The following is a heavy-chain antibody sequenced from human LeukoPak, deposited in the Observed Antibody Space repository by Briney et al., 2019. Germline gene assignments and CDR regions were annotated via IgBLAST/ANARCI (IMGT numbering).Heavy chain of an antibody. D-gene: IGHD3-22*01. CDR2: INHSGST. CDR1: GGSFSGYY. CDR3: ARGGGYQDY. Sequence: SETLSLTCAISGGSFSGYYWSWIRQPPGKGLEWIGEINHSGSTNYNPSLKSRVTISVDTSKNQFSLRLSSVTAADTAVYYCARGGGYQDYWGQGTLVTVSS. V-gene: IGHV4-34*01. J-gene: IGHJ4*02.